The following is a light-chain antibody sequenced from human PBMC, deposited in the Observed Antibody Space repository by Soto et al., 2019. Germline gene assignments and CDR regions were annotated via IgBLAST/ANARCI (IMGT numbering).Light chain of an antibody. J-gene: IGKJ2*01. Sequence: EIVLTQSPGTLSLSPGERATLSCRASQSVSSSYVAWYQQKPGQAPRLLIYGASSMATGIPDRFSVSGSGTDFTLTISRLEPEDSSVYHCQQYGGSPYTFGQGTKLEIK. CDR1: QSVSSSY. V-gene: IGKV3-20*01. CDR3: QQYGGSPYT. CDR2: GAS.